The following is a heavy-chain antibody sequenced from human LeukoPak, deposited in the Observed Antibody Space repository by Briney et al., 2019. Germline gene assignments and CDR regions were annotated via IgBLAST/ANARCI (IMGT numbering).Heavy chain of an antibody. CDR2: IYHSGST. CDR3: ARAQRVFDP. J-gene: IGHJ5*02. Sequence: PSETLSLTCTVSGGSISSSSYSWTWIRQPPGKGLEWIGEIYHSGSTNYNPSLKSRVTISVDKSKNQFSLKLSSVTAADTAVYYCARAQRVFDPWGQGTLVTVSS. V-gene: IGHV4-39*07. CDR1: GGSISSSSYS.